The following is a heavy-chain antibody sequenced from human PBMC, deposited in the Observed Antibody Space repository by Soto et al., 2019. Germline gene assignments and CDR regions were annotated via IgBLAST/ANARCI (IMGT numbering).Heavy chain of an antibody. CDR3: ARGVDYDVSYFDY. J-gene: IGHJ4*02. CDR2: IHHTEYT. D-gene: IGHD4-17*01. Sequence: TSETLSLTCPVSGDSISYDSYYWSWLRQLPGKGLEWIGYIHHTEYTSYNPSLKSRVTMSVDTSKNQFSLMLSFEAAADSAVYYCARGVDYDVSYFDYWGQGTQVTVSS. V-gene: IGHV4-31*03. CDR1: GDSISYDSYY.